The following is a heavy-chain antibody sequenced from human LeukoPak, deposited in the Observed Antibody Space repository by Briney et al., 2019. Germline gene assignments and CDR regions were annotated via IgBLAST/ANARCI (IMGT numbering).Heavy chain of an antibody. V-gene: IGHV4-39*01. CDR1: GGSISSSPYY. Sequence: SETLSLTCTVSGGSISSSPYYWGWIRQPPGKGLEWIGRTSYSGSTYYSPSLTSRVTISVDTSKNQFSLKLSSVTAADTAVYYCARGSYLDYWGQGALVTVSS. J-gene: IGHJ4*02. CDR2: TSYSGST. D-gene: IGHD1-26*01. CDR3: ARGSYLDY.